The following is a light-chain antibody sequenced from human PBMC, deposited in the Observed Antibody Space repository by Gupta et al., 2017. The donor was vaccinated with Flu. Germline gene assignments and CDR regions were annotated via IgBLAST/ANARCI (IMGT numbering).Light chain of an antibody. CDR3: TSYTSSTTWV. J-gene: IGLJ3*02. Sequence: SSDVGGHTHVSWLQHQPGKAPRLMIYDVTNRPSGVSNRFSGSKSGHMASLTISGLQAEDEADYYCTSYTSSTTWVFGGGTKLTVL. CDR2: DVT. CDR1: SSDVGGHTH. V-gene: IGLV2-14*03.